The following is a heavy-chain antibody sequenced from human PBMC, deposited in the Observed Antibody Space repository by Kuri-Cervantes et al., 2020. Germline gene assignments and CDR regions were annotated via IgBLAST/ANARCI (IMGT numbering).Heavy chain of an antibody. CDR3: AGGRRTTGGGDY. CDR2: IYHSGST. J-gene: IGHJ4*02. CDR1: GYSISSGYY. Sequence: SETLSLTCTVSGYSISSGYYWGWIRQPPGKGLEWIGSIYHSGSTSYNTSLKSRVTISVDTSKNQFSLKLSSVTAADTAVYYCAGGRRTTGGGDYWGQGTLVTVSS. V-gene: IGHV4-38-2*02. D-gene: IGHD2/OR15-2a*01.